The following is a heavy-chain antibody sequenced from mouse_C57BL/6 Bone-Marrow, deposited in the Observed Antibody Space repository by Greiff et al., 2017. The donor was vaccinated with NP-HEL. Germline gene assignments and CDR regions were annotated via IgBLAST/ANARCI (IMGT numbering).Heavy chain of an antibody. CDR1: GYSFTDYN. D-gene: IGHD1-1*01. CDR3: ARFTTVVAYYAMDY. Sequence: VQLKESGPELVKPGASVKISCKASGYSFTDYNMNWVKQSNGKSLEWIGVINPNYGTTSYNQKFKGKATLTVDQSSSTAYMQLNSLTSEDSAVYYCARFTTVVAYYAMDYWGQGTSVTVSS. V-gene: IGHV1-39*01. J-gene: IGHJ4*01. CDR2: INPNYGTT.